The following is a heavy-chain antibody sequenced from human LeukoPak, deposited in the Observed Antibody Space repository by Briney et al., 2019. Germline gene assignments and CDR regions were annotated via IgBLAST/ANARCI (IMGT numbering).Heavy chain of an antibody. J-gene: IGHJ6*02. V-gene: IGHV1-46*01. D-gene: IGHD6-13*01. CDR2: INPSGGST. CDR3: AREETKASAGGGDDYYYGMDV. CDR1: GYTFTSYY. Sequence: ASVKVSCKASGYTFTSYYMHWVRQAPGQGLEWMGIINPSGGSTSYAQKFQGRVTITADKSTSTAYMELSSLTSEDTAVYYCAREETKASAGGGDDYYYGMDVWGQGTTVTVSS.